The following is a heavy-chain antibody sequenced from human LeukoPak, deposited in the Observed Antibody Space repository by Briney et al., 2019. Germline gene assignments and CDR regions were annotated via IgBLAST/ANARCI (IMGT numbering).Heavy chain of an antibody. V-gene: IGHV3-30*01. Sequence: GRSLRLSCAAPGVIFSSYAMNWVRQAPGQGREWVAEISSDGSNKFYADSVKGRFTVSRDNSKNTLYLQMNSLRAEDTALYYCARDNDPDYTSSPGWFDSWGQGTLVTVSS. D-gene: IGHD2-2*02. CDR3: ARDNDPDYTSSPGWFDS. CDR2: ISSDGSNK. J-gene: IGHJ5*01. CDR1: GVIFSSYA.